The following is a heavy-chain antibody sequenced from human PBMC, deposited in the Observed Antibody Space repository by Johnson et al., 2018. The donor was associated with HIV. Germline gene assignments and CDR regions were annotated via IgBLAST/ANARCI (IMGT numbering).Heavy chain of an antibody. J-gene: IGHJ3*01. CDR1: GLSFSNFG. Sequence: LVESGGGVVQPGKSLTLSCVGSGLSFSNFGIHWVRQAPGKGPAWVAVISYDGSNKYYADSVKGRFTISRDNSKNTLYLQMNSLRAEDTAVYYCARGRLAYCGGDCYPDAFDFWVQGTMVTVSS. D-gene: IGHD2-21*02. CDR3: ARGRLAYCGGDCYPDAFDF. CDR2: ISYDGSNK. V-gene: IGHV3-30*03.